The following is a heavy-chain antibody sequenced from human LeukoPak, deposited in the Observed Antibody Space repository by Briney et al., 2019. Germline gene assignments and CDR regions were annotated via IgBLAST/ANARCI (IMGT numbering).Heavy chain of an antibody. Sequence: SETLSLTCTVSGGSISSGSYYWSWIRQPAGKGLEWIGYIYYSGSTNYNPSLKSRVTISVDTSKNQFSLKLSSVTAADTAVYYCAREGSSSWYKAEKYYFDYWGQGTLVTVSS. CDR1: GGSISSGSYY. D-gene: IGHD6-13*01. CDR2: IYYSGST. J-gene: IGHJ4*02. CDR3: AREGSSSWYKAEKYYFDY. V-gene: IGHV4-61*10.